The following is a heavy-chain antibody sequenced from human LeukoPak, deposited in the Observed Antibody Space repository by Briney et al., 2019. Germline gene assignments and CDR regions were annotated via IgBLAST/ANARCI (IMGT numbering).Heavy chain of an antibody. CDR2: IYYSGNT. Sequence: SETLSLTCTVSGGSISSYYWSWIRQPPGKGLEWIGYIYYSGNTNYNPSLKSRVSMSLDMSKNHFSLNLKSVTAADSAVYFCARHDWLQLYYFDYWGQGTLVTVSS. CDR3: ARHDWLQLYYFDY. D-gene: IGHD5-24*01. J-gene: IGHJ4*02. V-gene: IGHV4-59*08. CDR1: GGSISSYY.